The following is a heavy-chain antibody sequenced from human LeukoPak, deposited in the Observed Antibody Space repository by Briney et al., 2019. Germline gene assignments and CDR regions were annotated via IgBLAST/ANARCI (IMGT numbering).Heavy chain of an antibody. CDR1: GDSINTNNW. J-gene: IGHJ4*02. D-gene: IGHD6-25*01. CDR3: VREARTRSGWPYFES. Sequence: PSGTLSLSCAVSGDSINTNNWWSWVRQPPGKGLEWIGEIYHSGTTKYNPSLMSRVTMSTDKSQNEFSLKLSSVTAADTAVYYCVREARTRSGWPYFESWGQGTLVTVSP. V-gene: IGHV4-4*02. CDR2: IYHSGTT.